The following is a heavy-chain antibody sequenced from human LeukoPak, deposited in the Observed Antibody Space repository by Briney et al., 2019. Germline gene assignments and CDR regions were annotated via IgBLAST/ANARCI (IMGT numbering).Heavy chain of an antibody. D-gene: IGHD3-10*01. V-gene: IGHV3-30-3*01. CDR1: GFTFSSYA. CDR2: ISYDGSNK. Sequence: PGRSLRLSCAASGFTFSSYAMHWVRQAPGKGLEWVAVISYDGSNKYYADSVKGRFTISRDNSKNTLYLQMNSLRAEDTAVYYCARAPFYGSGSYWSLLFDYWGQGTLVTVSS. J-gene: IGHJ4*02. CDR3: ARAPFYGSGSYWSLLFDY.